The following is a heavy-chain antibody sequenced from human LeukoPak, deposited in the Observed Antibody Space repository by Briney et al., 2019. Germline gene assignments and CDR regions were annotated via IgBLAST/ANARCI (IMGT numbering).Heavy chain of an antibody. Sequence: GGSLRPSCAASGFTFSSYGMHWVRQAPGKGLEWVAVISYDGSNKYYADSVKGRFTISRDNSKNTLYLQMNSLRAEDTAVYYCAKDLEGSGWYYFDYWGQGTLVTVSS. CDR1: GFTFSSYG. D-gene: IGHD6-19*01. J-gene: IGHJ4*02. V-gene: IGHV3-30*18. CDR2: ISYDGSNK. CDR3: AKDLEGSGWYYFDY.